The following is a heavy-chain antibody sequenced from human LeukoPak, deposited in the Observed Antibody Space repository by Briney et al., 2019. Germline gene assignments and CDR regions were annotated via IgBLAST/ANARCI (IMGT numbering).Heavy chain of an antibody. J-gene: IGHJ6*02. D-gene: IGHD2-2*01. CDR3: ARKRGYCSSTSCYDGMDV. Sequence: GGSLRLSCAASGFTFSSHAMSWVRQAPEKGLEWVSGISGSGSTTYYADSVKGRFTISRDNAKNSLYLQMNSLRAEDTAVYYCARKRGYCSSTSCYDGMDVWGQGTTVTVSS. CDR1: GFTFSSHA. V-gene: IGHV3-48*03. CDR2: ISGSGSTT.